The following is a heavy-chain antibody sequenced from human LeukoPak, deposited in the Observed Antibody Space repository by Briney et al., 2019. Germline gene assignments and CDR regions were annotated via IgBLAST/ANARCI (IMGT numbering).Heavy chain of an antibody. Sequence: SETLSLTCNVSGGSIRGYYWSWIRQPPGKGLEWIGYIYSSGSTNYNPSLKSRVSMSVDTSKNQFSLKLSSVTAADTAVYYCASRFPRRLNTRYYFDYWGQGTLVTVSS. CDR1: GGSIRGYY. CDR3: ASRFPRRLNTRYYFDY. CDR2: IYSSGST. V-gene: IGHV4-59*12. J-gene: IGHJ4*02. D-gene: IGHD3-16*01.